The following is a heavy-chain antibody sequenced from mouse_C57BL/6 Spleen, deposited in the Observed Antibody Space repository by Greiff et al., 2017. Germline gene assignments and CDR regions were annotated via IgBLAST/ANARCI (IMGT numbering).Heavy chain of an antibody. CDR1: GFSFNTYA. CDR2: IRSKSNNYAT. Sequence: DAGGGLVQPKGSLKLSCAASGFSFNTYAMNWVRQAPGKGLEWVARIRSKSNNYATYYADSVKDRFTISRDDSESMLYLQMNNLKTEDTAMYYCVRSGDGYYENFDVWGTGTTVTVSS. D-gene: IGHD2-3*01. CDR3: VRSGDGYYENFDV. J-gene: IGHJ1*03. V-gene: IGHV10-1*01.